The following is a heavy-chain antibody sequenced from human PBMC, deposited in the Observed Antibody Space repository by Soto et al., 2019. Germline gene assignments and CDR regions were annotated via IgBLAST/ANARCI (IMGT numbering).Heavy chain of an antibody. CDR3: ARIRVANYSGDYSYYFDY. V-gene: IGHV2-26*01. Sequence: SGPTLVNPTQTLTLTCTFSGFSLNTNEVGVSWIRQPPGKALEWLAHVFSNDEKSYNTSLRSRLTISKDTSESQVVLTMTNMDPADTATYYCARIRVANYSGDYSYYFDYWGQGTLVTVSS. D-gene: IGHD3-22*01. CDR2: VFSNDEK. CDR1: GFSLNTNEVG. J-gene: IGHJ4*02.